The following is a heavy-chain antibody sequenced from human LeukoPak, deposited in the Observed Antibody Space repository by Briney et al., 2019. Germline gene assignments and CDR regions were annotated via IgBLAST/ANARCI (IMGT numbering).Heavy chain of an antibody. J-gene: IGHJ4*02. Sequence: GGSLRLSCAASGFTFSSYDMHWVRQATGKGLEWVSAIGTAGDTYYPGSVKGRFTISRENAKNSLYLQMNSLRAEDTAVYYCARGHYYDSSGYYYFGYWGQGTLVTVSS. V-gene: IGHV3-13*01. CDR1: GFTFSSYD. CDR3: ARGHYYDSSGYYYFGY. D-gene: IGHD3-22*01. CDR2: IGTAGDT.